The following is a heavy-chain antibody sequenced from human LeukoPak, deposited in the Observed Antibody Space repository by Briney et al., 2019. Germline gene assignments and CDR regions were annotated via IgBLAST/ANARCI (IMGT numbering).Heavy chain of an antibody. CDR1: GGSISSYY. D-gene: IGHD6-19*01. J-gene: IGHJ3*02. V-gene: IGHV4-4*09. CDR2: IYTSGNT. CDR3: ARPYSSGWSGAFDI. Sequence: PSETLSLTCTVSGGSISSYYWSWIRQPPGKGLEWIGNIYTSGNTNYNPSLKSRVAISVDASKNQFSLKLNSVTAADTAVYYRARPYSSGWSGAFDIWGQGTMVTVSS.